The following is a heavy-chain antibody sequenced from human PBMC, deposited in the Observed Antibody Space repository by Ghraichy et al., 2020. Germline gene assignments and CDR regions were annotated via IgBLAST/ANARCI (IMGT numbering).Heavy chain of an antibody. CDR2: IYYSGST. CDR3: ASFGAVAIKF. Sequence: SETLSLTCTVSGDSISSSSYYWGWIRQPPGKGLEWIGSIYYSGSTYYNPSLKSRVTISVDTSKNQFSLKLSSVTAADTAVYYCASFGAVAIKFWGQGTLVTVSS. CDR1: GDSISSSSYY. D-gene: IGHD6-19*01. V-gene: IGHV4-39*01. J-gene: IGHJ4*02.